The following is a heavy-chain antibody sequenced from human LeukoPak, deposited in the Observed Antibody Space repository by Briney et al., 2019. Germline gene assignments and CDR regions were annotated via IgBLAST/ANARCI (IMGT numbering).Heavy chain of an antibody. CDR1: GGTFSSYA. D-gene: IGHD1-26*01. CDR2: IFPIFATA. CDR3: ARESGSYEAYFDC. Sequence: SVKVSCKASGGTFSSYAISWVRQAPGQGLEWMGRIFPIFATANYAQKFQGRVTITADESTSTAYMELSSLRSEDTAVYYCARESGSYEAYFDCWGQGTLITVSS. J-gene: IGHJ4*02. V-gene: IGHV1-69*13.